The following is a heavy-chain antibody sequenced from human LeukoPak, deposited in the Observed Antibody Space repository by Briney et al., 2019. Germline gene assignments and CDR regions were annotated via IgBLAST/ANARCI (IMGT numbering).Heavy chain of an antibody. V-gene: IGHV3-23*01. CDR1: GFTFSYA. Sequence: PGGSLRLSCAASGFTFSYAFTWVRQAPGKGLEWVSAISGSGGSTYYADSVKGRFTISRDNSKNTLYLQMNSLRAEDTAVYYCAKVPTWWAGTIDYWGQGTLVTVSS. CDR3: AKVPTWWAGTIDY. D-gene: IGHD1-1*01. CDR2: ISGSGGST. J-gene: IGHJ4*02.